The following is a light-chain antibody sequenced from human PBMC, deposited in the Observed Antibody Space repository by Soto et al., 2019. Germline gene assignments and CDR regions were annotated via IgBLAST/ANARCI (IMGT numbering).Light chain of an antibody. V-gene: IGKV3-11*01. J-gene: IGKJ2*01. CDR1: QSVGSY. Sequence: EIVLTQSPATLSLSPGERATLSCRASQSVGSYLAWYQQKPGQAPRLLIYDASNRATGVPARFSGSGSGTDFTLTISSLEPEDFELYYCQQRSNWPLMYTFGQGTKLEIK. CDR3: QQRSNWPLMYT. CDR2: DAS.